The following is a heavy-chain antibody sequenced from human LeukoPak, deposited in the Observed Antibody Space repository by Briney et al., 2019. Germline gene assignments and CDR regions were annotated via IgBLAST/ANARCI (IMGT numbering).Heavy chain of an antibody. CDR3: ARRPHCGSTSCYAFDY. J-gene: IGHJ4*02. Sequence: PSQTLSLTCAASGGSISSGGYSWSWIRQPPGKGLEWIGYIYHSGSTYYNPSLKSRVTISVDRSKNQFSLKLSSVTAADTAVYYCARRPHCGSTSCYAFDYWGQGTLVTVSS. CDR1: GGSISSGGYS. V-gene: IGHV4-30-2*01. D-gene: IGHD2-2*01. CDR2: IYHSGST.